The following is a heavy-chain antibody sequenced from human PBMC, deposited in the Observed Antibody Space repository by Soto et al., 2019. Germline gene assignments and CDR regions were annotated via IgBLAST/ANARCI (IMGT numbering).Heavy chain of an antibody. CDR2: IYYSGST. D-gene: IGHD3-3*01. CDR3: ARGVYYDFWKV. Sequence: QVQLQESGPGLVKPSQTLSLTCTVSGGSISSGGYYWSWIRQHPGKGLEWIGYIYYSGSTYYNPSLKRRVTISVATSKSQFSLQLSSVTAADTAVYYCARGVYYDFWKVWGKGTTVTVSS. V-gene: IGHV4-31*03. CDR1: GGSISSGGYY. J-gene: IGHJ6*04.